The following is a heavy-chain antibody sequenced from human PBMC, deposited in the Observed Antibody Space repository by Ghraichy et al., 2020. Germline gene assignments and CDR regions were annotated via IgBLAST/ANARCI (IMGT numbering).Heavy chain of an antibody. D-gene: IGHD3-3*01. V-gene: IGHV3-23*01. CDR2: ISGSGGST. CDR3: AKDLFYYDWPGYYYGMDV. CDR1: GFTFSSYA. J-gene: IGHJ6*02. Sequence: GGSLRLSCAASGFTFSSYAMSWVRQAPGKGLEWVSAISGSGGSTYYADSVKGRFTISRDNSKNTLYLQMNSLRAEDTAVYYCAKDLFYYDWPGYYYGMDVWGQGTTVTVSS.